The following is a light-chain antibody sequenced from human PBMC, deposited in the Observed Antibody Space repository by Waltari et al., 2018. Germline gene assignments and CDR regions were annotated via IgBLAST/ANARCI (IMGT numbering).Light chain of an antibody. J-gene: IGLJ2*01. CDR2: AKN. Sequence: SSELTQGPAVSVALGQTVRITCQGDGLKTYSGSWYQQKPGQAPALVIYAKNNRPSGIPDGFSGPSSGSTISLTITGTQAEDEADYYCQSRASTGNLVVFGGGTRLTVL. V-gene: IGLV3-19*01. CDR3: QSRASTGNLVV. CDR1: GLKTYS.